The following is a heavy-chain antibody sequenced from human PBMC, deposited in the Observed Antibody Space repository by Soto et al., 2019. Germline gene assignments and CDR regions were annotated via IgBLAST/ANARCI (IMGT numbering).Heavy chain of an antibody. CDR1: GFTFSSFG. Sequence: EVQLLESGGGLVQPGGSLRLSCAASGFTFSSFGMNWVRQAPGMGLEWVSVISDSGGTTYHADSVKGPFTISRDNSKNTLYLQMHSLRAEDTAVYYCAKAARTTTLYNFDFWGQGTLVTVSS. CDR2: ISDSGGTT. CDR3: AKAARTTTLYNFDF. J-gene: IGHJ4*02. V-gene: IGHV3-23*01. D-gene: IGHD1-1*01.